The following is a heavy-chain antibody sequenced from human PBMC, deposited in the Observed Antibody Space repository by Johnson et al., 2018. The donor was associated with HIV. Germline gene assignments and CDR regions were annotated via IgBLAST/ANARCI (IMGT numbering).Heavy chain of an antibody. V-gene: IGHV3-23*05. CDR3: ASQVRGLRLGVDAFDI. CDR2: KSKTDGSNK. J-gene: IGHJ3*02. CDR1: GFTFSSYA. D-gene: IGHD3-16*01. Sequence: VQLVESGGGLVQPGGSLRLACAASGFTFSSYAMSWVRQAPGKGLEWVGRVKSKTDGSNKYYADSVKGRFTISRDNSKDTLYLEMNSLRVEDTAVYFCASQVRGLRLGVDAFDIWGQGTMVTVSS.